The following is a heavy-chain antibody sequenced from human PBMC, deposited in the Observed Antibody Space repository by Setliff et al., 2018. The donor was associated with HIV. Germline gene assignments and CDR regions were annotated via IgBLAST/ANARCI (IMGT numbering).Heavy chain of an antibody. CDR2: ISANSGNT. CDR1: GYTLASYY. Sequence: GASVKVSCKASGYTLASYYISWERQAPGQGLEWMGWISANSGNTHYAQRLQDRVTMTTDTSTSTAYMDMRSMRSDDMAVYYCSRHPSGWYGDDFFDYWGQGTLVTVSS. V-gene: IGHV1-18*03. D-gene: IGHD4-17*01. J-gene: IGHJ4*02. CDR3: SRHPSGWYGDDFFDY.